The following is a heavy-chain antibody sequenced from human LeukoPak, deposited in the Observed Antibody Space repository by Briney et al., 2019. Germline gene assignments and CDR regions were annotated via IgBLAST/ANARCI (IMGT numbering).Heavy chain of an antibody. Sequence: GGSLRLSCAASGFTFSSYAMSWVRQAPGKGLEWVSVIYSGDSTYYADSVKGRFTISRDNSKNTLYLQMNSLRAEDTAVYYCASGIAAALGSAFDIWGQGTMVTVSS. CDR3: ASGIAAALGSAFDI. CDR1: GFTFSSYA. CDR2: IYSGDST. V-gene: IGHV3-53*01. D-gene: IGHD6-13*01. J-gene: IGHJ3*02.